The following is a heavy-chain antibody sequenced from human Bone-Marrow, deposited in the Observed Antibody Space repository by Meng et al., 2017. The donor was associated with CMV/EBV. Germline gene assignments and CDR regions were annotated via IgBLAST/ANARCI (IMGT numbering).Heavy chain of an antibody. V-gene: IGHV1-2*02. CDR1: GYTFTGYY. CDR2: INPNSGGT. Sequence: ASVKVSCKASGYTFTGYYMHWVRQAPGQGLEWMGWINPNSGGTNYAQKFQGRVTMTRDTSISTAYMELSRLRSDDTAVYYCAAENVDTAMVQSFWGQGTLVTVSS. D-gene: IGHD5-18*01. CDR3: AAENVDTAMVQSF. J-gene: IGHJ4*02.